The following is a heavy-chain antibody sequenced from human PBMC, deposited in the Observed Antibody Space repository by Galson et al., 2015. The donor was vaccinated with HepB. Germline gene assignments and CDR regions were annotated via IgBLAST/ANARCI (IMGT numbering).Heavy chain of an antibody. CDR3: ARAVVVVAAVYWFDP. J-gene: IGHJ5*02. D-gene: IGHD2-15*01. CDR2: IKQDGSEK. Sequence: SLRLSCAASGFTFSSYWMSWVRQAPGKGLEWVANIKQDGSEKYYVDSVKGRFTISRDNAKNSLYLQMNSLRAEDTAVYYCARAVVVVAAVYWFDPWGQGTLVTVSS. CDR1: GFTFSSYW. V-gene: IGHV3-7*01.